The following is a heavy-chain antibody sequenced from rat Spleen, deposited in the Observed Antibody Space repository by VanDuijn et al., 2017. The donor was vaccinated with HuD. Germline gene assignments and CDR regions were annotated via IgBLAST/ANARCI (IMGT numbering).Heavy chain of an antibody. J-gene: IGHJ2*01. V-gene: IGHV3-1*01. CDR3: ARSRYFDY. CDR2: ISYSGST. CDR1: GYSITNNY. Sequence: EVQLQESGPGLVKPPQSLSLTCSVTGYSITNNYWGWIRKFPGNKMEWMGYISYSGSTSYNPSLKSRISITRDTSKNQFFLQLNSVTTEDTATYSCARSRYFDYWGQGVMVTVSS.